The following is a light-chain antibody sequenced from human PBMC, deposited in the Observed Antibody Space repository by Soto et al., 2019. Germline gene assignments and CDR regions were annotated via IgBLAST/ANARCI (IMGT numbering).Light chain of an antibody. CDR2: DAS. Sequence: EIVLTQSPASLSLSPGERATLSCRASQSVSSSLAWYQHKPGQAPRLLIYDASNRATGIPARFSGSGSGTDFTLSISSLEPEDFAIYYCQQRSNWPLYTFGQGTKLEIK. CDR3: QQRSNWPLYT. CDR1: QSVSSS. J-gene: IGKJ2*01. V-gene: IGKV3-11*01.